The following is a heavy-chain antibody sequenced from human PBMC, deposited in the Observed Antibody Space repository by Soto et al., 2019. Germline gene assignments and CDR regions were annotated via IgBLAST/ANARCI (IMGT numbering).Heavy chain of an antibody. CDR2: IYYSGST. CDR1: GGSISSSSYY. V-gene: IGHV4-39*01. J-gene: IGHJ6*02. CDR3: AITGDYDSSGCRPLRMDV. D-gene: IGHD3-22*01. Sequence: PSETLSLTCTVSGGSISSSSYYWGWIRQPPGKGLEWIGSIYYSGSTYYNPSLKSRVTISVDTSKNQFSLKLSSVTAADTAVYYCAITGDYDSSGCRPLRMDVWGQGTTVTVSS.